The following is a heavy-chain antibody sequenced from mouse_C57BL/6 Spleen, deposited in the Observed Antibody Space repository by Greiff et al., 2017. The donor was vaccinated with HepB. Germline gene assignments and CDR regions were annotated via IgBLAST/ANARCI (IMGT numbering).Heavy chain of an antibody. CDR3: TRRSYENYFDY. CDR2: IDPETGGT. Sequence: VKLVESGAELVRPGASVTLSCKASGYTFTDYEMHWVKQTPVHGLEWIGAIDPETGGTAYNQKFKGKAILTADKSSSTAYMELRSLTSEDSAVYYCTRRSYENYFDYWGQGTTLTVSS. CDR1: GYTFTDYE. V-gene: IGHV1-15*01. D-gene: IGHD1-1*01. J-gene: IGHJ2*01.